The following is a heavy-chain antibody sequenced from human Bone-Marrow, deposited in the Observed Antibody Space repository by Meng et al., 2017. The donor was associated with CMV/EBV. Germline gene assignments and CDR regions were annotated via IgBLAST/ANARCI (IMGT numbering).Heavy chain of an antibody. V-gene: IGHV3-7*01. CDR3: ARDGPKITIFGVVTYGMDV. J-gene: IGHJ6*02. CDR1: GFTFSSYW. D-gene: IGHD3-3*01. Sequence: GESLKISCAASGFTFSSYWMSWVRQAPGKGLEWVANIKQDGSEKYYVDSVKGRFTISRDNAKNSLYLQMNSLRAEDTAVYYCARDGPKITIFGVVTYGMDVWGQGNTVTVYS. CDR2: IKQDGSEK.